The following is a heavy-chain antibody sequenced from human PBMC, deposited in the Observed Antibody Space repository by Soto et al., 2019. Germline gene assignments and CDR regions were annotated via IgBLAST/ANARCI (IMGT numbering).Heavy chain of an antibody. CDR1: GGSISSGGYY. V-gene: IGHV4-31*03. Sequence: SETLSLTCTVSGGSISSGGYYWSWIRQHPGKGLEWIGTIYYSGSTYYNPSLKSRVTISVDTSKNQFSLKLSTVTAADTAVYYCARGCDILTGYHFDYWGQGTLVTVSS. J-gene: IGHJ4*02. CDR3: ARGCDILTGYHFDY. CDR2: IYYSGST. D-gene: IGHD3-9*01.